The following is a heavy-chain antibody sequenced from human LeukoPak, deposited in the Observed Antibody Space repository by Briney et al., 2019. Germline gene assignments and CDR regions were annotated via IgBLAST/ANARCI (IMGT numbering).Heavy chain of an antibody. Sequence: GTSVKVSCKASGFTFTSSAMQWVRQARGQRLEWIGWIVVGSGNTNYAQKFQERVTITRDMSTSTAYMELSSLRSEDTAVYSCAKLEQWTWFDPWGQGTLVTVSS. CDR3: AKLEQWTWFDP. V-gene: IGHV1-58*02. D-gene: IGHD3-3*01. CDR2: IVVGSGNT. J-gene: IGHJ5*02. CDR1: GFTFTSSA.